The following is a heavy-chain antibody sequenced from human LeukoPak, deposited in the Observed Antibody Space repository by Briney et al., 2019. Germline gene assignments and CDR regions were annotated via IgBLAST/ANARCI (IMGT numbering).Heavy chain of an antibody. J-gene: IGHJ4*02. CDR1: GYTFTSYY. D-gene: IGHD2-21*02. Sequence: SCKASGYTFTSYYMHWVRQAPGKGLEWVAVISYDGSNKYYADSVKGRFTISRDNSKNTLYLQMNSLRAEDTAVYYCARTNCGGDCYQGDYWGQGTLVTVSS. CDR3: ARTNCGGDCYQGDY. V-gene: IGHV3-30-3*01. CDR2: ISYDGSNK.